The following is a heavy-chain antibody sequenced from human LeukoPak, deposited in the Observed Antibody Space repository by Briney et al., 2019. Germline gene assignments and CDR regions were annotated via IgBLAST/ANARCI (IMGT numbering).Heavy chain of an antibody. J-gene: IGHJ4*02. D-gene: IGHD1-26*01. CDR2: ISYDGTNK. CDR1: GFTFSSHG. Sequence: GGSLRLSCAASGFTFSSHGMHWVRQAPGKGLEWVAVISYDGTNKYYADSVKGRFTISRDNSKNTLYLQMNSLRAEDTAMYYCAKDVGRVGASPFDYWGQGTLVTVSS. CDR3: AKDVGRVGASPFDY. V-gene: IGHV3-30*18.